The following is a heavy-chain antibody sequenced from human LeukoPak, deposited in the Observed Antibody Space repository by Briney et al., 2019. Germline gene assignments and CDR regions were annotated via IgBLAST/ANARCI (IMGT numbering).Heavy chain of an antibody. CDR1: GYTFTNYD. CDR2: MDPNTGNT. D-gene: IGHD6-19*01. J-gene: IGHJ4*02. CDR3: AAPRHCSSGWFDY. Sequence: GASVKVSCKASGYTFTNYDFNWVRQATGQGLEWLGWMDPNTGNTGYAQKFQGRVTITRNTSISTAYMELSSLRSEDTAVYYWAAPRHCSSGWFDYWGQGTLVTVSS. V-gene: IGHV1-8*03.